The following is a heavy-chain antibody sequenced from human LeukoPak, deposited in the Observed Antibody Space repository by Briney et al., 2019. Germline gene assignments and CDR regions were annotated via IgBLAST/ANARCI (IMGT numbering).Heavy chain of an antibody. Sequence: PSETLPLTCTVSSGSISSYYWSWIRQPPGKGLEWIGYIYYSGSTNYNPSLKSRVTISVDTSKNQFSLKLSSVTAADTAVYYCARGMTTVTTPFVGWGQGTLVTVSS. D-gene: IGHD4-17*01. V-gene: IGHV4-59*08. CDR2: IYYSGST. J-gene: IGHJ4*02. CDR1: SGSISSYY. CDR3: ARGMTTVTTPFVG.